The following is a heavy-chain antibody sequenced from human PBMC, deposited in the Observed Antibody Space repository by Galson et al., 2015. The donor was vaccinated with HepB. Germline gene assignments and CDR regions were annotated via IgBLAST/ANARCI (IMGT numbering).Heavy chain of an antibody. D-gene: IGHD6-13*01. Sequence: SVKVSCKASGGTFSSYTISWVRQAPGQGLEWMGRIIPILGIANYAQKFQGRVTITADKSTSTAYMELSSLRSEDTAVYYCAREGSDWGSSSWYASWGQGTLVTVSS. CDR3: AREGSDWGSSSWYAS. V-gene: IGHV1-69*04. J-gene: IGHJ4*02. CDR2: IIPILGIA. CDR1: GGTFSSYT.